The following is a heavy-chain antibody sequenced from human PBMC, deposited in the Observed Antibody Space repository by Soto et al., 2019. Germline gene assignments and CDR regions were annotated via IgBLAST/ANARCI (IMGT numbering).Heavy chain of an antibody. Sequence: GASVKVSCKASGGTFSSYAISWVRQAPGQGLEWMGGIIPIFGTANYAQKFQGRVTITADESTSTAYMELSSLRSEDTAVYYCAREKEGGYGGYYSSTSPGFDPWGQGTLVTVSS. J-gene: IGHJ5*02. CDR2: IIPIFGTA. CDR1: GGTFSSYA. D-gene: IGHD3-3*01. CDR3: AREKEGGYGGYYSSTSPGFDP. V-gene: IGHV1-69*13.